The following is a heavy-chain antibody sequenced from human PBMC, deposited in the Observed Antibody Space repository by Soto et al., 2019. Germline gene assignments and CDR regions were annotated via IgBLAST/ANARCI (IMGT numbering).Heavy chain of an antibody. D-gene: IGHD5-12*01. Sequence: EASVKVSCKASGYTFTGYYMHWVRQAPGQGLEWMGWINPNSGGTNYAQKFQGWVTMTRDTSISTAYMELSSLRSDDTAVYYCARGHSGCDYGYYYYYMDVWGKGTTVTVSS. CDR1: GYTFTGYY. CDR3: ARGHSGCDYGYYYYYMDV. J-gene: IGHJ6*03. V-gene: IGHV1-2*04. CDR2: INPNSGGT.